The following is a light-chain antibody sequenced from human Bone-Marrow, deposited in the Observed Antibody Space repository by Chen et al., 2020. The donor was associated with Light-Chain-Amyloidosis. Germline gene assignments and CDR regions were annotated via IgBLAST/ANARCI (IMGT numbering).Light chain of an antibody. V-gene: IGLV2-14*01. CDR3: SSYTITNTLV. CDR2: EVT. J-gene: IGLJ1*01. CDR1: SSDVGGDNH. Sequence: QSALTHPASVSGSPGQSITISCTGTSSDVGGDNHFSWYQQHPDKAPKLMIYEVTNRPSWVPDRFSGSKSDNTASLTISGLQTDDEADYFCSSYTITNTLVFGSGTRVTVL.